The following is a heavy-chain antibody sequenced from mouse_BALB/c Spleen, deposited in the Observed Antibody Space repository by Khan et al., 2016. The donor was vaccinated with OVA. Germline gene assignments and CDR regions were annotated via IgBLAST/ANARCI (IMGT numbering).Heavy chain of an antibody. CDR1: GYTFTSYV. Sequence: VQLKESGPELVKPGASVKMSCKAAGYTFTSYVMHWVKQKPGLGLEWIGYIYPFNDDTKYNEKFIGKATLTSDKSSSTAYMELSSLTSEDSAVYYRGPGCTYYVSFAYRGQGTLVTVSA. D-gene: IGHD1-1*01. CDR2: IYPFNDDT. CDR3: GPGCTYYVSFAY. J-gene: IGHJ3*01. V-gene: IGHV1S136*01.